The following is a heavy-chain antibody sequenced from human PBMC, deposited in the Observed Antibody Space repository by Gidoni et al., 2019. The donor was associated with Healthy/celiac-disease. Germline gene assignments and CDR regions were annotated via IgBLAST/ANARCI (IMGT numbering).Heavy chain of an antibody. CDR1: GFPFSSYS. Sequence: EVQLVESGGGLVKPGGSLRLSCAASGFPFSSYSMNWVRQAPGKGLEWVSSISSSSSYIYYADSVKGRFTISRDNAKNSLYLQMNSLRAEDTAVYYCARGRFRQWLVPNWFDPWGQGTLVTVSS. CDR3: ARGRFRQWLVPNWFDP. J-gene: IGHJ5*02. V-gene: IGHV3-21*01. CDR2: ISSSSSYI. D-gene: IGHD6-19*01.